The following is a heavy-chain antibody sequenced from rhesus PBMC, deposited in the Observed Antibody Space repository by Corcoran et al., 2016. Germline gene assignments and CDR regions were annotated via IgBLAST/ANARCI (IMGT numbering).Heavy chain of an antibody. J-gene: IGHJ4*01. Sequence: QVQLQESGPGLVKPSETLSLTCAVSGALISSYWWSWIRQPPGKGLEWIGEIHGKSGSTYYNPSLKSRVTISKDASKNQFSLRLSSVTAADTAVYYCAREVAWGQGVLVTVSS. CDR2: IHGKSGST. V-gene: IGHV4-80*01. CDR1: GALISSYW. D-gene: IGHD2-33*01. CDR3: AREVA.